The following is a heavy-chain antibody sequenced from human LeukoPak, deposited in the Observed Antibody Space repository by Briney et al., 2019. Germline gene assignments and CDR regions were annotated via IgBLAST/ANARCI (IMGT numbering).Heavy chain of an antibody. CDR1: GFNVVNYG. Sequence: PGPSLRLSYPPSGFNVVNYGMHSVRHPAGNWMEWVAVISTDGRDKKHADSVKGRFTISRDNSKNTLYLQMNSLRAEDTAVYYCAKDLQIGPAGYYFDYWGQGTLVTVST. CDR3: AKDLQIGPAGYYFDY. CDR2: ISTDGRDK. D-gene: IGHD6-13*01. J-gene: IGHJ4*02. V-gene: IGHV3-30*18.